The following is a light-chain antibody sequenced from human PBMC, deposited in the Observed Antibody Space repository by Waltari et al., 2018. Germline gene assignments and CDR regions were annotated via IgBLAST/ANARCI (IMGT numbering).Light chain of an antibody. V-gene: IGLV2-14*01. Sequence: QSALTQPASGAGSPGQAITIPRTGTSSDVGGYNYVPWYQQHPGKAPKLMVYDVSMRPSGVSDRFSGSKSGNTASLTISGLQAEDEADYYCCSYTRSSTWVFGGGTKLTVL. CDR1: SSDVGGYNY. CDR2: DVS. CDR3: CSYTRSSTWV. J-gene: IGLJ3*02.